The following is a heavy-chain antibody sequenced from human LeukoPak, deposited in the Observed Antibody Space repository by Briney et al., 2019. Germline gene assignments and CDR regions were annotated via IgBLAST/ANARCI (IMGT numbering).Heavy chain of an antibody. J-gene: IGHJ5*02. Sequence: ASVKVSCKASGYTFTSYAMNWVRQAPGQGLEWMGWINTNTGNPTYAQGFTGRFVFSLDTSVSTAYLQISSLKAEDTAVYYCARGHYDFWSGWLGTEFQWFDPWGQGTLVTVSS. CDR1: GYTFTSYA. V-gene: IGHV7-4-1*02. CDR2: INTNTGNP. D-gene: IGHD3-3*01. CDR3: ARGHYDFWSGWLGTEFQWFDP.